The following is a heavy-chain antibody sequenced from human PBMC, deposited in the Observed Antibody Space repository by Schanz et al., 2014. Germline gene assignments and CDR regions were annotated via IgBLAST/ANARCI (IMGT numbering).Heavy chain of an antibody. Sequence: QVRLVESGGGVVQPGRSLRLSCAASGFTLSSYGMHWVRQAPGKGLEWVAFINSDGTKRFYADSVKSRFTISRDNSRNTLYLQMNSLRPEDTAVYYCAKSLESCPGGRCSRGYFDYWGQGTLVTVSS. V-gene: IGHV3-30*18. CDR2: INSDGTKR. D-gene: IGHD2-8*02. J-gene: IGHJ4*02. CDR3: AKSLESCPGGRCSRGYFDY. CDR1: GFTLSSYG.